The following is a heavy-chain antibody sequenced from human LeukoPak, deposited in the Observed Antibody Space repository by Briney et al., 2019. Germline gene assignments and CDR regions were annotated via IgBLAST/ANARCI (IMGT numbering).Heavy chain of an antibody. Sequence: GASVKVSCKASGYTFSNYGISWVRQAPGQGLEWMGWISAYNGNTKYAQKFQGRVTLTTDTSTSTAYMELSSLRSEDTAVYYCARGLSGYSSSWSPNTFDYWGQGTLVTVSS. V-gene: IGHV1-18*01. CDR2: ISAYNGNT. J-gene: IGHJ4*02. CDR3: ARGLSGYSSSWSPNTFDY. CDR1: GYTFSNYG. D-gene: IGHD6-13*01.